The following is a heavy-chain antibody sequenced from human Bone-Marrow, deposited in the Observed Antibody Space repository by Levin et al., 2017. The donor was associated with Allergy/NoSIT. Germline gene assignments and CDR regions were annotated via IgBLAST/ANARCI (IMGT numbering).Heavy chain of an antibody. CDR2: IYSSGKA. CDR3: ARGSLGHNSDRKGYLLPSTPLVD. D-gene: IGHD3-22*01. CDR1: GDSISSDGYY. J-gene: IGHJ4*02. Sequence: PSETLSLTCTVSGDSISSDGYYWSWIRQFPGKGLEWIGYIYSSGKAYYNPSLKSRFIISVDTSRNQFSLELNSVTAADTAVYYCARGSLGHNSDRKGYLLPSTPLVDWGQGTLVTVSS. V-gene: IGHV4-30-4*08.